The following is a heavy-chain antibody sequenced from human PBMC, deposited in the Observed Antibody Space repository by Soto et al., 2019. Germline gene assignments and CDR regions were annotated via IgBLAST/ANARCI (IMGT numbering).Heavy chain of an antibody. V-gene: IGHV3-74*03. D-gene: IGHD1-26*01. J-gene: IGHJ3*01. CDR2: IHNDGSRT. CDR3: ARGDRGAFDL. Sequence: EVQLVESGGGLVQPGESLRLSCAASGLTFSYYWMHWVRQTPGKGLLWVSHIHNDGSRTTYADSVKGRFTISRDNARNTVYLKMNSLRDDDTAVYYCARGDRGAFDLWGQGTAVTVSS. CDR1: GLTFSYYW.